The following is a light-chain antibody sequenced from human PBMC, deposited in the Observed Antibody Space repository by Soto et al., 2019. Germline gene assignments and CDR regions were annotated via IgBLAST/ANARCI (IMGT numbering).Light chain of an antibody. CDR1: SSDIGAGYD. CDR2: GNN. CDR3: QSYDSSLSGDV. Sequence: QSVLTQPPSVSGAPGQRVTISCTGSSSDIGAGYDVHWYQQLPGTAPKLLIYGNNNRPSGVPDRFSGSKSGTSASLAITGRQAEDEADYYCQSYDSSLSGDVFGTGTKLTVL. J-gene: IGLJ1*01. V-gene: IGLV1-40*01.